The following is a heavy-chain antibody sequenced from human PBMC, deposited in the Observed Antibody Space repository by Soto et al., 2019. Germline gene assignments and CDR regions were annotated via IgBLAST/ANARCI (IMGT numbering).Heavy chain of an antibody. CDR2: IYYSGST. CDR1: GGSISSGGYY. Sequence: SETLSLTCTVSGGSISSGGYYWSWIRQHPGKGLEWIGYIYYSGSTYYNPSLKSRVTISVDTSKNQFSLKLSSVTAADTAVYYCARDAPDIVVVPAASVWGQGTLVTVSS. CDR3: ARDAPDIVVVPAASV. J-gene: IGHJ4*02. D-gene: IGHD2-2*01. V-gene: IGHV4-31*03.